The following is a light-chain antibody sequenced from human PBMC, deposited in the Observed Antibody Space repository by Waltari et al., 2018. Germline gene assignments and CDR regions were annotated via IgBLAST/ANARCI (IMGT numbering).Light chain of an antibody. CDR2: WAS. Sequence: DIVMTQSPDSLAVSLDERVTINCQSSTSVLYSSNNKNYLAWYQQKPGQPPKLLIYWASTRESGVPDRFSGSGSGTDFTLTISSLQAEDVAVYYCQQYYSTPLTFGGGTKVEIK. V-gene: IGKV4-1*01. CDR3: QQYYSTPLT. CDR1: TSVLYSSNNKNY. J-gene: IGKJ4*01.